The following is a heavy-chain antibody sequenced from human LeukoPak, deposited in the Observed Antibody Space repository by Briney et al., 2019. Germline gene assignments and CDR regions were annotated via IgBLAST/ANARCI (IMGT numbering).Heavy chain of an antibody. D-gene: IGHD5-24*01. CDR3: ARGRVGYMGNYDY. Sequence: KPSETLSLTCAVYGGSFSGYYWSWIRQPPGKGLEWIGEINHSGSTNYNPSLKSRVTISVDTSKNQFSLKLSSVTAADTAVYYCARGRVGYMGNYDYWGQGTLVTVSS. V-gene: IGHV4-34*01. J-gene: IGHJ4*02. CDR1: GGSFSGYY. CDR2: INHSGST.